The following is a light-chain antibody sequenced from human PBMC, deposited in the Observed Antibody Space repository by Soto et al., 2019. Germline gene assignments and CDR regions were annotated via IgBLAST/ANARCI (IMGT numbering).Light chain of an antibody. Sequence: EIVMTQSPATLPVYPGQRPTLSCRASERISTSSLAWYQQKPDQAPSLLLHDASNRATGIPDRFSGSGSGTDFTLTISRLEPEDFAVYYCQQRGGSPPTWTFGQGTKVDIK. CDR1: ERISTSS. CDR3: QQRGGSPPTWT. J-gene: IGKJ1*01. CDR2: DAS. V-gene: IGKV3-20*01.